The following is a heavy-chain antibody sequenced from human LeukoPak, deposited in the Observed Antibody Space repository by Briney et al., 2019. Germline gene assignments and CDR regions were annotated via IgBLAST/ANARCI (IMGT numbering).Heavy chain of an antibody. CDR1: GFTFSSYG. CDR3: ARAYCSGGSCYDGMDV. Sequence: PGRSLRLSCAASGFTFSSYGMHWVRQAPGKGLEWVAVISYDGSNKYYADSVKDRFTISRDNSKNTLYLQMNSLRAEDTAVYYCARAYCSGGSCYDGMDVWGKGTTVTVSS. D-gene: IGHD2-15*01. V-gene: IGHV3-30*03. J-gene: IGHJ6*04. CDR2: ISYDGSNK.